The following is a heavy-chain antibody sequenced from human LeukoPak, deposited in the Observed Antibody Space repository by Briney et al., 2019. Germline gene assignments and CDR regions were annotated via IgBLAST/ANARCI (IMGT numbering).Heavy chain of an antibody. CDR3: ARDLGDSGYVFDY. J-gene: IGHJ4*02. Sequence: SVKVSCKASGYTFTSYGISWVRQAPGQGLEWMGGIIPIFGTANYAQKFQGRVTITADESTSTAYMELSSLRSEDTAVYYCARDLGDSGYVFDYWGQGTLVTVSS. CDR2: IIPIFGTA. D-gene: IGHD5-12*01. CDR1: GYTFTSYG. V-gene: IGHV1-69*13.